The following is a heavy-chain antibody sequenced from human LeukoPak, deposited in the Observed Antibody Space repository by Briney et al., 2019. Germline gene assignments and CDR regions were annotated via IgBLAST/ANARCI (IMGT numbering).Heavy chain of an antibody. D-gene: IGHD3-10*01. CDR1: GFTFSSYS. J-gene: IGHJ3*02. Sequence: PGGSLRLSCAASGFTFSSYSMNWVRQAPGKGLEWVSSISSSSSYIYYADSVKGRFTISRGNAKNSLYLQMNSLRAEDTAVYYCASMVRGVIDAFDIWGQGTMVTVSS. CDR2: ISSSSSYI. V-gene: IGHV3-21*01. CDR3: ASMVRGVIDAFDI.